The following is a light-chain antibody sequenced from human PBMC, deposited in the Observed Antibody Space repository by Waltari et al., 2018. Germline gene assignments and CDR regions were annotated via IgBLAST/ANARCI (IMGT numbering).Light chain of an antibody. V-gene: IGKV3-20*01. CDR3: HQYDYSPSSS. J-gene: IGKJ2*01. Sequence: EIVLTQSPDTLSLSPGDRATLSCRASQSVSSSFLAWYQQRPGQAPRLLIYGSARRATGMPDRFSGGGAATDFTRTISRLEPEDFAVYYCHQYDYSPSSSVGQGTKLEIK. CDR2: GSA. CDR1: QSVSSSF.